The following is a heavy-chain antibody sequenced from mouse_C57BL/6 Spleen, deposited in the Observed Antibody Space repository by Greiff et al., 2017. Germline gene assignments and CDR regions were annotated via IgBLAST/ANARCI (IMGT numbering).Heavy chain of an antibody. CDR1: GYTFTSYW. Sequence: VQLQESGAELAKPGASVKLSCKASGYTFTSYWMHWVKQRPGQGLEWIGYINPSSGYTKYNQKFKGKATLTADKSSSTAYMQLRSLTYDDSAVYYCARGDLHYAMDYWGQGTTLTVSS. CDR2: INPSSGYT. CDR3: ARGDLHYAMDY. J-gene: IGHJ4*01. V-gene: IGHV1-7*01.